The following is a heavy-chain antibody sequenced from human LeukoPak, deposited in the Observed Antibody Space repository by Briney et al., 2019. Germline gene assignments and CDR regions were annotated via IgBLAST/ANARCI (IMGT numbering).Heavy chain of an antibody. D-gene: IGHD3-10*01. V-gene: IGHV1-2*02. Sequence: GASVKVSCTASGYTFTGYYIHWVRQAPGQGPGWMGWINPHSGATNYAQKFQGRVTMTRDTSISTAFMELSSLRSDDTAMYYCSRDLLMYYSGSGESTWGQGTQVTVSS. CDR2: INPHSGAT. J-gene: IGHJ5*02. CDR3: SRDLLMYYSGSGEST. CDR1: GYTFTGYY.